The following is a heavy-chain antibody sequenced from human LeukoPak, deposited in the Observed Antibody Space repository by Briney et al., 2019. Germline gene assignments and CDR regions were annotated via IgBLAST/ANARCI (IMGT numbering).Heavy chain of an antibody. Sequence: ASVKVSCKASGYTFTGYYMHWVRQAPGQGLEWMEWINPNSGGTNYAQKFQGRVTMTRDTSISTAYMELSRLRSDDTAVYYCARGLATYDSSGYTAFDIWGQGTMVTVSS. V-gene: IGHV1-2*02. CDR3: ARGLATYDSSGYTAFDI. J-gene: IGHJ3*02. D-gene: IGHD3-22*01. CDR1: GYTFTGYY. CDR2: INPNSGGT.